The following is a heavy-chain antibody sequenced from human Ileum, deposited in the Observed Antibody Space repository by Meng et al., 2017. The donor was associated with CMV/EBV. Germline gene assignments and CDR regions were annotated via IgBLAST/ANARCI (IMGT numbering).Heavy chain of an antibody. CDR3: ARDLRGPRDY. V-gene: IGHV3-74*01. CDR1: VVPFSYYC. D-gene: IGHD5/OR15-5a*01. J-gene: IGHJ4*02. Sequence: FSCASSVVPFSYYCAHWVRHAPGKALEWVSRPNPAGSRLVYAESVKGRFPISRDNAKHTLCLQMHTLRAEDTAMYYCARDLRGPRDYWGQGTLVNVSS. CDR2: PNPAGSRL.